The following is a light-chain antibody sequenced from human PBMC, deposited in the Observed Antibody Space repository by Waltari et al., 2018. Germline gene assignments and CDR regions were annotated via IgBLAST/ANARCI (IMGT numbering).Light chain of an antibody. CDR3: QQRSNWTPT. Sequence: EILLTQSPAPLSFSPGEIATLSCRASQSVSSYLAWYQQKPGQAPRLLIYDASNRATGIPARFSGSGSGTDFTLTISSLEPEDFAVYYCQQRSNWTPTFGQGTRLEIK. J-gene: IGKJ5*01. CDR1: QSVSSY. V-gene: IGKV3-11*01. CDR2: DAS.